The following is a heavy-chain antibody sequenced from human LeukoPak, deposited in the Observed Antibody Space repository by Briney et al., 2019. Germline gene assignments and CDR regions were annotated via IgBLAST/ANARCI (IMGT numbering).Heavy chain of an antibody. CDR2: INWNGGST. CDR3: ASHCSGGSCSDDAFDI. CDR1: GFTFDDYG. V-gene: IGHV3-20*04. D-gene: IGHD2-15*01. J-gene: IGHJ3*02. Sequence: GGSLRLSCAASGFTFDDYGMSWVRQAPGKGLEWVSGINWNGGSTGYADSVKGRFTIFRDNAKNSLYLQMNSLRAEDTALYYCASHCSGGSCSDDAFDIWGQGTMVTVSS.